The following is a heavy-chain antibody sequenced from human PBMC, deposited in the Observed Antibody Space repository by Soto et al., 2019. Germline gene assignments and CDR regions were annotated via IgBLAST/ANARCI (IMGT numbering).Heavy chain of an antibody. V-gene: IGHV3-30*18. CDR3: AKELQYQLLRFYYGMDV. CDR1: GFTFSSYG. D-gene: IGHD2-2*01. Sequence: GGSLRLSCAASGFTFSSYGMHWVRQAPGKGLEWVAVISYDGSNKYYADSVKGRFTISRDNSKNTLYLQMNSLRAEDTAVYYCAKELQYQLLRFYYGMDVWGQGTTVTVSS. CDR2: ISYDGSNK. J-gene: IGHJ6*02.